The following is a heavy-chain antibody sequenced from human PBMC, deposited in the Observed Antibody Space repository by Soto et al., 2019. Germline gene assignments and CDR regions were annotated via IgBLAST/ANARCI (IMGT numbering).Heavy chain of an antibody. Sequence: LRLSCAASGFTFSSYGMHWVRQAPGKGLEWVAVISYDGSNKYYADSVKGRFTISRDNSKNTLYLQMNSLRAEDTAVYYCAKDYLRIVATTYYYYYYGMDVWGQGTTVTVSS. CDR2: ISYDGSNK. J-gene: IGHJ6*02. V-gene: IGHV3-30*18. CDR3: AKDYLRIVATTYYYYYYGMDV. CDR1: GFTFSSYG. D-gene: IGHD5-12*01.